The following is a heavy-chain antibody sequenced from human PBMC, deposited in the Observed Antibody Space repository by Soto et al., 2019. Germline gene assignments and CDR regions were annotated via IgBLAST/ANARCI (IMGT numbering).Heavy chain of an antibody. CDR3: ARIRYAFDI. CDR1: GYTFSNYY. V-gene: IGHV1-46*01. CDR2: INPSGGST. Sequence: QVQLVQSGAEVKKPGASVKVSCKASGYTFSNYYMHWVRQGPGQGLEWMGMINPSGGSTIYAQKFRGRFTMTRDTSTSTDYMELSSLRSEDTAVYYCARIRYAFDIWGQGTMVTVSS. J-gene: IGHJ3*02. D-gene: IGHD4-17*01.